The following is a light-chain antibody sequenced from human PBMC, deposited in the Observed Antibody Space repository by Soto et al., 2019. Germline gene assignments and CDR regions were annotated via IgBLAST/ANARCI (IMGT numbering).Light chain of an antibody. V-gene: IGLV2-23*02. CDR3: CSYAGDTTFFD. Sequence: QSVLTQPASMSGSPGQSITISCTGTSSEVGSYYPISWFQQQPGKAHKLIIYEVNKRPSWVSDRFSGSKSGNTAYLTISELQAADESEYYCCSYAGDTTFFDFGTGTKVTVL. J-gene: IGLJ1*01. CDR2: EVN. CDR1: SSEVGSYYP.